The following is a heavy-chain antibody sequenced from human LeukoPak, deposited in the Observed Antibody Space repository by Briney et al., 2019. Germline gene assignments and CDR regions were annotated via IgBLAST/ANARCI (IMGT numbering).Heavy chain of an antibody. D-gene: IGHD5-24*01. CDR1: GFTFSSYN. CDR2: ISSSSSYI. Sequence: GGSLRLSCAASGFTFSSYNMNWVRQAPGKGLEWVSSISSSSSYIYYADSVKGRFTISRDNSKNTLYLQMNSLRVEDTAVYYCAKRKDGYSLDPWGQGTLVTVSS. V-gene: IGHV3-21*01. J-gene: IGHJ5*02. CDR3: AKRKDGYSLDP.